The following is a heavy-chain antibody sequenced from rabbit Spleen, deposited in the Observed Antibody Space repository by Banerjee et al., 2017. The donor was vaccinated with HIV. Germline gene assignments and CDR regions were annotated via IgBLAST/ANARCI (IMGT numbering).Heavy chain of an antibody. J-gene: IGHJ4*01. CDR1: GFSFSSSDY. D-gene: IGHD5-1*01. CDR3: ARDLVTVIGWNFNL. CDR2: INTSTGTT. Sequence: QSLEESGGDLVKPGASLTLTCTASGFSFSSSDYMCWVRQAPGKGLEWIGCINTSTGTTVYATWAKGRFTISRTSSPSVTLQMTSLTAADTATYFCARDLVTVIGWNFNLWGQGTLVTVS. V-gene: IGHV1S40*01.